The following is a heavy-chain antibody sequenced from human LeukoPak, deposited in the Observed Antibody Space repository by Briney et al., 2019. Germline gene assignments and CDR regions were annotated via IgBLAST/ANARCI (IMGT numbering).Heavy chain of an antibody. Sequence: ASVKVSCKASGYTFTGYYMHWVRQAPGQGLEWMGWINPNSGGTNYAQKFQGWVTMTRDTSISTAYMELSRLRSDDTAVYYCVRTCSSGELLTLDYWGQGTLVTVSS. CDR1: GYTFTGYY. CDR3: VRTCSSGELLTLDY. V-gene: IGHV1-2*04. J-gene: IGHJ4*02. D-gene: IGHD3-10*01. CDR2: INPNSGGT.